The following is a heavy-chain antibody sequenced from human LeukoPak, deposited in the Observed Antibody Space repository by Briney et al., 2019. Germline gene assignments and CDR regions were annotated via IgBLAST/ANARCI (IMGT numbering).Heavy chain of an antibody. CDR3: ARENWFAFDM. J-gene: IGHJ3*02. Sequence: GGSLRLSCSASGFTFSSYSMNWVRQAPGKGLEWVSSISSSSKYIYYADSVKGRFTISRDSAKNSLYLQMSSLRAEDTAVYYCARENWFAFDMWGQGTLVTVSS. V-gene: IGHV3-21*01. CDR1: GFTFSSYS. D-gene: IGHD3-9*01. CDR2: ISSSSKYI.